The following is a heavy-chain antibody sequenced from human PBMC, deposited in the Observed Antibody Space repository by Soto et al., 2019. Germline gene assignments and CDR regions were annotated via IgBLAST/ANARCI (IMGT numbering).Heavy chain of an antibody. CDR1: GFTFSSYA. CDR3: AKSGRVILTYYYYGMDV. CDR2: ISGSGGST. V-gene: IGHV3-23*01. J-gene: IGHJ6*02. D-gene: IGHD3-9*01. Sequence: GGSLRLSCAAPGFTFSSYAMSWVRQAPGKGLEWVSAISGSGGSTYYADSVKGRFTISRDNSKNTLYLQMNSLRAEDTAVYYCAKSGRVILTYYYYGMDVWGQGTTVTVSS.